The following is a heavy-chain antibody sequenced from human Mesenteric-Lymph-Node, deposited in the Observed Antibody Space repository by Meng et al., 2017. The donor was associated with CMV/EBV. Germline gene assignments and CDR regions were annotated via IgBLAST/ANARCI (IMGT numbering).Heavy chain of an antibody. CDR2: ISSGSTI. CDR3: ARGYYGSGSYPVDY. D-gene: IGHD3-10*01. V-gene: IGHV3-11*04. Sequence: LKISCAASGFTFSDYYMSWIRQAPGKGLEWVSYISSGSTIYYADSVKGRFTISRDNAKNSLFLQMNTLRAEDTAVYYCARGYYGSGSYPVDYWGQGTLVTSPQ. J-gene: IGHJ4*02. CDR1: GFTFSDYY.